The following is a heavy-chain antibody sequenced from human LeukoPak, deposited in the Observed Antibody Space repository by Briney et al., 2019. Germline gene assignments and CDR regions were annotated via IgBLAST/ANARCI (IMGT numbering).Heavy chain of an antibody. D-gene: IGHD6-19*01. CDR2: INHSGST. CDR1: GGSFSGYY. V-gene: IGHV4-34*01. J-gene: IGHJ4*02. Sequence: PSETLSLTCAVYGGSFSGYYWSWIRQPPGKGLEWIGEINHSGSTNYNPSLKSRVTISVDTSKNQFSLKLSSVTAADTAVYYRARAPGYSSGRRYFDYWGQGTLVTVSS. CDR3: ARAPGYSSGRRYFDY.